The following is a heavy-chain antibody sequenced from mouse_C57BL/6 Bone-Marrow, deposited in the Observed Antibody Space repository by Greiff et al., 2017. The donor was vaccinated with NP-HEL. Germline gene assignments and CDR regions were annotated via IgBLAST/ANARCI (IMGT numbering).Heavy chain of an antibody. CDR3: GGHWGNSWFAY. Sequence: QVQLMQPGAELVKPGASVKMSCKASGYTFTSYWITWVKQRPGQGLEWIGDIYPGSGSTNYNEKFKSKVTLTVDTSSSTAYMQLSSLTSEDSAVYYCGGHWGNSWFAYWGQGTLVTVSA. V-gene: IGHV1-55*01. D-gene: IGHD2-1*01. CDR1: GYTFTSYW. CDR2: IYPGSGST. J-gene: IGHJ3*01.